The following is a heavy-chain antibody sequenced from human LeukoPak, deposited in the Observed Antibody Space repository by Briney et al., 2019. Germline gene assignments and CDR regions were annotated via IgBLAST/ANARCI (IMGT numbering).Heavy chain of an antibody. Sequence: PSETLSLTCTVSGGSISSYYWSWIRQAAGKGLEWIGRIYTSGSTNYNPSLKSRVTMSVDTSENQFSLKLSSVTAADTAVYYRARDLLGSGVGSSSWGYFDYWGQGTLVTVSS. CDR3: ARDLLGSGVGSSSWGYFDY. V-gene: IGHV4-4*07. CDR1: GGSISSYY. D-gene: IGHD6-13*01. J-gene: IGHJ4*02. CDR2: IYTSGST.